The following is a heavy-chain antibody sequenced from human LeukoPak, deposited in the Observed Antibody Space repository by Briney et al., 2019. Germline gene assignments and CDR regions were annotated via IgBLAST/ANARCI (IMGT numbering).Heavy chain of an antibody. CDR3: ASTDWFDP. CDR2: ISYDGSNK. Sequence: GGSLRLSCAASGFTFSSYAMHWVRQAPGKGLEWVAVISYDGSNKYYADSVKGRFTISRDNSKNTLYLQMDSLRAEDTAVYYCASTDWFDPWGQGTLVTVSS. V-gene: IGHV3-30*14. D-gene: IGHD4-11*01. CDR1: GFTFSSYA. J-gene: IGHJ5*02.